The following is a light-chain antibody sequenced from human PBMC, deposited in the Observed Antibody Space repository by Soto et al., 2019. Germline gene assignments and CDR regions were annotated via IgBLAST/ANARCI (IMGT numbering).Light chain of an antibody. Sequence: DIVMTQSPDSLAVSLGERATINCKSSQSGLYTSYNKNLLAWYQQKPGQPPKLLIYWASTRESGVPDRFSGSGSGTDFTLTISSLQAEDVAVYYCQHYSDSPPLFTFGPGTKVNI. V-gene: IGKV4-1*01. CDR3: QHYSDSPPLFT. CDR2: WAS. CDR1: QSGLYTSYNKNL. J-gene: IGKJ3*01.